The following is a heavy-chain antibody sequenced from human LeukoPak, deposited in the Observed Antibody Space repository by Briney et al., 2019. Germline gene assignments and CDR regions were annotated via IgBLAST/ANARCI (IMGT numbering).Heavy chain of an antibody. CDR1: GFTFRSYS. J-gene: IGHJ5*01. CDR2: ISTGGSTM. Sequence: GGSLRLSCGASGFTFRSYSMSWVRQAPGKGLEWISYISTGGSTMYYADSVKGRFTIARDDAQNSLSLQMNSLRADDTAVYYCIKEAGYCSGGGCYQWFDSWGQGTLVTVSS. CDR3: IKEAGYCSGGGCYQWFDS. V-gene: IGHV3-48*01. D-gene: IGHD2-15*01.